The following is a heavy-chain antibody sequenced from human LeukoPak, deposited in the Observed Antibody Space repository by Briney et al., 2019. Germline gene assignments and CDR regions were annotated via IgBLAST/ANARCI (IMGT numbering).Heavy chain of an antibody. CDR1: GYTFTSYG. D-gene: IGHD2-2*01. Sequence: GASVKVSCKASGYTFTSYGISWVRQAPGQGLEWMGWISAHNGNTNYAQKLQGRVTMTTDTSTSTAYMELRSLRSDDTAVYYCARDPQQVLVVPGVYFDYWGQGTLVTVSS. CDR2: ISAHNGNT. V-gene: IGHV1-18*04. J-gene: IGHJ4*02. CDR3: ARDPQQVLVVPGVYFDY.